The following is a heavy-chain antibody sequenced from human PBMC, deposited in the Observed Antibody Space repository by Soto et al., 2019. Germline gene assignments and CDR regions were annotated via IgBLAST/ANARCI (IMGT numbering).Heavy chain of an antibody. CDR1: GFTFSSYA. J-gene: IGHJ4*02. Sequence: GGSLRLSCAASGFTFSSYALTWVRQAPGKGLEWVSTISASGDSTYYADSVKGRFTISRDNSRNTLYLQVNSLRGEDTAVYYCAKDRSSTGWYGGFDSWGQGTLVTVSS. D-gene: IGHD6-19*01. CDR2: ISASGDST. V-gene: IGHV3-23*01. CDR3: AKDRSSTGWYGGFDS.